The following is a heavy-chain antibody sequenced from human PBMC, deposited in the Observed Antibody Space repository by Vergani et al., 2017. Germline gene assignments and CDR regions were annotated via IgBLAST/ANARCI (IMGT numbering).Heavy chain of an antibody. D-gene: IGHD4-17*01. CDR3: ARSFEGYGDYTEY. CDR2: IWYDGSNK. CDR1: GFTFSSYG. Sequence: QVQLVESGGGVVQPGRSLRLSCAASGFTFSSYGMHWVRQAPGKGLEWVAVIWYDGSNKYYADSVKRRFTISRDNSKNTLYLQMNSLRAEDTAVYYCARSFEGYGDYTEYWGQGTLVTVSS. J-gene: IGHJ4*02. V-gene: IGHV3-33*01.